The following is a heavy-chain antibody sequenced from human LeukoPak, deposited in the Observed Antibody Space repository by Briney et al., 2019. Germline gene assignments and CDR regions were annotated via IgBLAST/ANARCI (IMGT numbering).Heavy chain of an antibody. CDR3: ARGTVPAGWVDP. J-gene: IGHJ5*02. V-gene: IGHV4-38-2*02. Sequence: SETLSLTCTVSGYSISSGYYWGWVRQPPGKGLEWIGSIYLGGSTYYNWSLKSRVTTSVETSKDQFSLKLRSVTAADTAVYYCARGTVPAGWVDPWGQGTLVTVSS. CDR1: GYSISSGYY. CDR2: IYLGGST. D-gene: IGHD4-17*01.